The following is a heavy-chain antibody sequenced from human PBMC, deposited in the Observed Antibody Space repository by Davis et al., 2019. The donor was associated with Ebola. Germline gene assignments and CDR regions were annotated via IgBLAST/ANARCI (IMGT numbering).Heavy chain of an antibody. CDR3: ARDLTGFLEWLVFDY. J-gene: IGHJ4*02. CDR1: GYTFTNYA. V-gene: IGHV1-3*01. D-gene: IGHD3-3*01. Sequence: AASVKVSCKTSGYTFTNYAIHWVRQAPGQRLEWMGWINAGDGKIIYSENFQGRLTITRDTSASTAYMELSSLRSEDTAVYYCARDLTGFLEWLVFDYWGQGTLVTVSS. CDR2: INAGDGKI.